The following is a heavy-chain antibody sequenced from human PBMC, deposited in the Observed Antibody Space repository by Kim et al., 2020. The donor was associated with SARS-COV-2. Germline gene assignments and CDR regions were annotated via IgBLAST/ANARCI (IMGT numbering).Heavy chain of an antibody. V-gene: IGHV3-13*01. D-gene: IGHD3-22*01. CDR3: ARGSVRARDTAMERNPHAYYYDSSGYPTPYYYYGMDV. CDR1: GFTFSSYD. J-gene: IGHJ6*02. CDR2: IGTAGDT. Sequence: GGSLRLSCAASGFTFSSYDMHWVRQATGKGLEWVSAIGTAGDTYYPGSVKGRFTISRENAKNSLYLQMNSLRAGDTAVYYCARGSVRARDTAMERNPHAYYYDSSGYPTPYYYYGMDVWGQGTTVTVSS.